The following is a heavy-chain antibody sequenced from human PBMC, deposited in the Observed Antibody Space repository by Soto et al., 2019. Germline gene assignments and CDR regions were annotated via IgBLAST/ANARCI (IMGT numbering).Heavy chain of an antibody. CDR1: GFTFSSYA. D-gene: IGHD3-9*01. J-gene: IGHJ6*03. CDR3: AKSCDWYFCFMDV. V-gene: IGHV3-23*01. CDR2: ISGSGGRT. Sequence: EVQLLESGGGLIQPGGSLRLSCAASGFTFSSYAMSWVRQAPGKGLEWVSAISGSGGRTYYAASVKGRFTISRDDSKSTLYLQMNSLRAEDTALYYCAKSCDWYFCFMDVWGKGTTVTVSS.